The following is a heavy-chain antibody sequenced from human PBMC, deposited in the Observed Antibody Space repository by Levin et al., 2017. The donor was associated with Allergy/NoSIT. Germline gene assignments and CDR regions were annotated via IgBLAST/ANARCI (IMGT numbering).Heavy chain of an antibody. V-gene: IGHV4-31*03. CDR1: GGSISSGGYY. D-gene: IGHD3-10*01. J-gene: IGHJ4*02. CDR2: IYYSGST. CDR3: ARDGYYGSGLLDY. Sequence: SETLSLTCTVSGGSISSGGYYWSWIRQHPGKGLEWIGYIYYSGSTYYNPSLKSRVTISVDTSKNQFSLKLSSVTAADTAVYYCARDGYYGSGLLDYWGQGTLVTVSS.